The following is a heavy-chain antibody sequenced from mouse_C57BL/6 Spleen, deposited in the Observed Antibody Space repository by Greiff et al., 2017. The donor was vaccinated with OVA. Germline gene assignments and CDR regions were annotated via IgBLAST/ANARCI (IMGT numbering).Heavy chain of an antibody. CDR2: LYPGSGST. V-gene: IGHV1-55*01. Sequence: VQLQQSGAELVKPGASVKMSCKASGYTFTSYWITWVKQRPGQGLEWICDLYPGSGSTNYNEKFKSKATLTVDTSSSTAYMQLSSLTSEDSAVYYCARGSGDFDYWGQGTTLTVSS. CDR3: ARGSGDFDY. CDR1: GYTFTSYW. J-gene: IGHJ2*01.